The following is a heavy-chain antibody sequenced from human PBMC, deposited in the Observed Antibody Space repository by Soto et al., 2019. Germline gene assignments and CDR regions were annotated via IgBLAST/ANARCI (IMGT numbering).Heavy chain of an antibody. Sequence: ASVKVSCKASGYTFTSYGISWVRQAPGQGLEWMGWISAYNGNTNYAQKLQGRVTMTTDTSTSTAYMELRSLRSDDTAVYYCARKLPYCSSTSDYVCDWFDPWGQGTLVTVSS. CDR3: ARKLPYCSSTSDYVCDWFDP. CDR2: ISAYNGNT. J-gene: IGHJ5*02. D-gene: IGHD2-2*01. V-gene: IGHV1-18*01. CDR1: GYTFTSYG.